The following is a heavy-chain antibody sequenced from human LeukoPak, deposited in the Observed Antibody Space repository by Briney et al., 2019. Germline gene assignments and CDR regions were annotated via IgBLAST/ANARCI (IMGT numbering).Heavy chain of an antibody. Sequence: SETLSLTXTVSGGSISSSSYYWGWIRQPPGKGLEWIGSIYYSGSTYYNPSLKSRVTISVDTPKNQFSLKLSSVTAADTAVYYCARGRKVRGVIITDWGQGTLVTVSS. CDR1: GGSISSSSYY. J-gene: IGHJ4*02. CDR2: IYYSGST. CDR3: ARGRKVRGVIITD. D-gene: IGHD3-10*01. V-gene: IGHV4-39*01.